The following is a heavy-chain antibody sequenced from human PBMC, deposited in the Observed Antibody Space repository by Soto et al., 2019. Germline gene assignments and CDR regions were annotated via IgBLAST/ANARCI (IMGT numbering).Heavy chain of an antibody. CDR3: ARDKVAAAGFKGWFDH. CDR1: VGTFSSYA. D-gene: IGHD6-13*01. V-gene: IGHV1-69*06. CDR2: IIPIFGTA. J-gene: IGHJ5*02. Sequence: SVKVSCKASVGTFSSYAISWVRQAPGQGLEWMGGIIPIFGTANYAQKFQGRVTITADKSTSTAYMELSSLRSEDTAVYYCARDKVAAAGFKGWFDHWGQGTLVTVSS.